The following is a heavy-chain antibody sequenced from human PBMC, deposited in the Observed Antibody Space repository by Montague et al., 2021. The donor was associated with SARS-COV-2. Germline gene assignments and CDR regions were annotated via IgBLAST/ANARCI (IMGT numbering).Heavy chain of an antibody. V-gene: IGHV4-39*07. CDR3: ARGWFSHMIVVVIRGPFDY. J-gene: IGHJ4*02. CDR2: IYYSGST. D-gene: IGHD3-22*01. CDR1: GGSISSSSYY. Sequence: SETLSLTCTVSGGSISSSSYYWGWIRQPPGRGLEWIGSIYYSGSTYYXPSLKSRVTISVDTSKNQFSLKLSSVTAADTAVYYCARGWFSHMIVVVIRGPFDYWGQGTLVTVSS.